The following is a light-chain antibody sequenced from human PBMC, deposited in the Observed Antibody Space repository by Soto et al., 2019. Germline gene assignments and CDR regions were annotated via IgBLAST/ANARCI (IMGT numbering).Light chain of an antibody. CDR1: QSVSSNY. V-gene: IGKV3-20*01. J-gene: IGKJ1*01. CDR2: GAS. CDR3: QQYYSSYPWT. Sequence: EIVLTQSPCTLSASLGERATLSCRASQSVSSNYLSWYQQQPGQAPRLLIYGASSRATGIPDRFSGSGSGTDFTLTIMRLEPQEFAVYYCQQYYSSYPWTFGQGTKVEIK.